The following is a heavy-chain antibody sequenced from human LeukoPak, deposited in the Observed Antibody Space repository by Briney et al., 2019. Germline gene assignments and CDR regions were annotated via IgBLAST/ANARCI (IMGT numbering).Heavy chain of an antibody. CDR3: ARDGYSSGWFNFDY. V-gene: IGHV4-30-4*08. J-gene: IGHJ4*02. D-gene: IGHD6-19*01. CDR2: VYYSGST. CDR1: GGSISSGDYY. Sequence: SETLSLTCTVSGGSISSGDYYWSWIRQPPGKGLEWIGYVYYSGSTYYNPSLDSRVTISVDTSKNQFSLKLSSVTAADTAVYYCARDGYSSGWFNFDYWGQGTLVTVSS.